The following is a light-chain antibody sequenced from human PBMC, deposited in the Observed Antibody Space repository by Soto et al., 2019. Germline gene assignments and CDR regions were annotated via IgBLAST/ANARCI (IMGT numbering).Light chain of an antibody. J-gene: IGKJ4*01. CDR3: QRFNSYPLT. CDR1: QGISSA. V-gene: IGKV1-13*02. CDR2: DAY. Sequence: AIQLTQSPSSLSASVGDRVTITCRASQGISSALAWYQQKPGKVPNLLIYDAYSLESGVPSRFSGSGSGTDFALTIISLQPEDFATYYCQRFNSYPLTFGGGTKVEIK.